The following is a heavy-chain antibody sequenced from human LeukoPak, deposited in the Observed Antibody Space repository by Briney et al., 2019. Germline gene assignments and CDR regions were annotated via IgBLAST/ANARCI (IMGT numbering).Heavy chain of an antibody. V-gene: IGHV4-31*03. J-gene: IGHJ4*02. Sequence: SETLSLTCIVSGASFSTGDYYWNWIRQHPGKGLEWVGYIYNSGSTYYNPSLKSRVTISVDTSKNHFSLRLTSVTAADSAVYYCAGGAPPDSWGQGTLVTVSS. CDR3: AGGAPPDS. CDR1: GASFSTGDYY. CDR2: IYNSGST.